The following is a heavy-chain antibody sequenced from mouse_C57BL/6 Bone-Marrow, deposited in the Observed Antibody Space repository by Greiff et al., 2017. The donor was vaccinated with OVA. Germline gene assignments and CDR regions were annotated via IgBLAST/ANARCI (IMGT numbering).Heavy chain of an antibody. D-gene: IGHD2-4*01. CDR2: IYPGSGST. CDR3: ARTYDYPFAY. J-gene: IGHJ3*01. CDR1: GYTFTSYW. V-gene: IGHV1-55*01. Sequence: VQVQQPGAELVKPGASVKMSCKASGYTFTSYWITWVKQRPGQGLEWIGDIYPGSGSTNYNEKFKSKATRTVDTSSSTAYMQLSSLTSEDSAVYYCARTYDYPFAYWGQGTLVTVSA.